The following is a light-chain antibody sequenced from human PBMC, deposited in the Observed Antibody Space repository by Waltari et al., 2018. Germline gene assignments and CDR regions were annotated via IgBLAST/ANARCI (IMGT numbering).Light chain of an antibody. J-gene: IGKJ1*01. Sequence: DVVITQSPLSLPVSLGQPASISCRSSQSLVHPDGHTYLNWFQQRPGQSPRRLIYKVSNRDSGVPDRFSGSGSDTAFTLKISRVEAEDVGIYYCMQATNWPLTFGQGTKVEIQ. CDR2: KVS. V-gene: IGKV2-30*02. CDR3: MQATNWPLT. CDR1: QSLVHPDGHTY.